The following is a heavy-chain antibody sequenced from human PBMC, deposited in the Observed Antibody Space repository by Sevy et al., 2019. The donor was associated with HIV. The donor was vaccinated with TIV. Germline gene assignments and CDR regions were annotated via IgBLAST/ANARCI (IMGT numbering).Heavy chain of an antibody. Sequence: GGSLRLSCPASGFSFSTYGMHWVRQAPGKGLEWAAAISYDGSKKYYADSVKGRFTISRDNSKNTLYLQMNSLRAEDTAVYYCARASSTVTTHFDYWGQGTLVTVSS. CDR2: ISYDGSKK. D-gene: IGHD4-17*01. CDR1: GFSFSTYG. CDR3: ARASSTVTTHFDY. V-gene: IGHV3-30*03. J-gene: IGHJ4*02.